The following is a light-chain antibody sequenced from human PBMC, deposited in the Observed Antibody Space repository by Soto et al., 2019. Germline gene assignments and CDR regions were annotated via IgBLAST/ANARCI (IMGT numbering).Light chain of an antibody. J-gene: IGLJ1*01. CDR2: DVT. Sequence: QSALTQPASVSGSPGQSITISCTGTSSDVGGYNYVSWYQQHPGKAPKLMIYDVTNRPSGVSNRLSGSKSGNTASLTISWLQAEDEADYYCSSYTSSSTYVFGTGTKVTVL. V-gene: IGLV2-14*01. CDR3: SSYTSSSTYV. CDR1: SSDVGGYNY.